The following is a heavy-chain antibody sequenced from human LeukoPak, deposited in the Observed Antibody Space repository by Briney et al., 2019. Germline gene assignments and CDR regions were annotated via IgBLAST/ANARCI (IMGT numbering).Heavy chain of an antibody. J-gene: IGHJ6*04. D-gene: IGHD1-26*01. CDR3: ARFGWELPMDV. V-gene: IGHV4-61*02. CDR2: IYIRGST. CDR1: GDSISSGIYY. Sequence: ASETLSLTCSVSGDSISSGIYYWSWIRQTAGKGLEWIGRIYIRGSTDYNPSLKSRVTISVDTSKNQFSLKLSSVTAADTAVYYCARFGWELPMDVWGKGTTVTVSS.